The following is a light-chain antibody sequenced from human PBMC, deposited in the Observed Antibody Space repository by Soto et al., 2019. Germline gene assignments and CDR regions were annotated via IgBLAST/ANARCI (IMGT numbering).Light chain of an antibody. CDR2: AAS. CDR1: QSISSY. CDR3: QQYIDVPRT. Sequence: DIQMTQSPSSLSASVGDRVTITCRASQSISSYLNWYQQKPGKAPKLLIYAASSLQSGVPSRFSGRGSGTNLTLTISSLQPEDFATYYCQQYIDVPRTFGQGTKVDIK. J-gene: IGKJ1*01. V-gene: IGKV1-39*01.